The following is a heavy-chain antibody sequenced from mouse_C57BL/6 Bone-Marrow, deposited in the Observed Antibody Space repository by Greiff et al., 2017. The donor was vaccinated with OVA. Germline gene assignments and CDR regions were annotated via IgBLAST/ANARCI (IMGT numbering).Heavy chain of an antibody. V-gene: IGHV1-15*01. D-gene: IGHD2-5*01. CDR2: IDPETGGT. Sequence: VQLQESGAELVRPGASVTLSCKASGYTFTDYEMHWVKQTPVHGLEWIGAIDPETGGTAYNQKFKGKATLTADKSSSTAYMELRSLTSEDSAVYYCTNDYSNYYAMDYWGQGTSVTVSS. CDR3: TNDYSNYYAMDY. J-gene: IGHJ4*01. CDR1: GYTFTDYE.